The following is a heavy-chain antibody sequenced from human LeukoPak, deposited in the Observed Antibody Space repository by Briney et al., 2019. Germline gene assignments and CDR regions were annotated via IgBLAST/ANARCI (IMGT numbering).Heavy chain of an antibody. CDR2: ISAYNGNT. CDR3: ARDPFDGRDYYYGMDV. V-gene: IGHV1-18*01. J-gene: IGHJ6*02. Sequence: ASVKVSCKVSGYTLTELSMHWVRQAPGQGLEWMGWISAYNGNTNYAQKLQGRVTMTTDTSTSTAYMELRSLRSDDTAVYYCARDPFDGRDYYYGMDVWGQGTTVTVSS. CDR1: GYTLTELS. D-gene: IGHD5-24*01.